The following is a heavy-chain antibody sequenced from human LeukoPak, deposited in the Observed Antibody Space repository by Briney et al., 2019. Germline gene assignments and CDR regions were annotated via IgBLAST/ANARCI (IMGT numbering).Heavy chain of an antibody. Sequence: SETLSLTCTVSGGSISSSSYYWGWIRQPPGKGLEWIGSIYYSGSAYYNTPLKSRVTISVDTSKNQFSLKLSSVTAADTAVYYCARRGGIWSGSFDIWGQGTMVTVSS. CDR1: GGSISSSSYY. J-gene: IGHJ3*02. CDR3: ARRGGIWSGSFDI. V-gene: IGHV4-39*07. CDR2: IYYSGSA. D-gene: IGHD3-3*01.